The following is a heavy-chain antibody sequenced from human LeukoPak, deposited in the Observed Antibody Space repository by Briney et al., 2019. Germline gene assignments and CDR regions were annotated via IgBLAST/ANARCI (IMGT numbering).Heavy chain of an antibody. Sequence: PSETLSITCTVSGGSISSGGYYWSWIRQHPGKGLEWIGYIYYSGSTYYNPSLESRVTISVGTSKNQFSLRLRSVTAADTAVYYCARGGDCTGGTCYPIDPWGQGTLVIVSS. J-gene: IGHJ5*02. CDR1: GGSISSGGYY. D-gene: IGHD2-15*01. CDR2: IYYSGST. V-gene: IGHV4-31*03. CDR3: ARGGDCTGGTCYPIDP.